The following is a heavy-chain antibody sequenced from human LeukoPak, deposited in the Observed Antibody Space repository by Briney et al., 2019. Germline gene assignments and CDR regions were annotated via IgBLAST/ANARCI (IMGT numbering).Heavy chain of an antibody. CDR3: ARGLSGSPAYFDY. V-gene: IGHV4-4*09. CDR2: IYTSGST. Sequence: SETLSLTCTVSGGPISSYYWSWIRQPPGKGLEWIGYIYTSGSTNYNPSLKSRVTISVDTSKNQFSLKLSSVTAADTAVYYCARGLSGSPAYFDYWGQGTLVTVSS. J-gene: IGHJ4*02. CDR1: GGPISSYY. D-gene: IGHD5-12*01.